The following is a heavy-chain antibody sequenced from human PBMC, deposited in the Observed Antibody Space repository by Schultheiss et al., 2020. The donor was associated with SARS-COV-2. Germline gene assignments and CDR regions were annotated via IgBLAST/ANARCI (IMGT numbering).Heavy chain of an antibody. CDR2: ISGSGGST. Sequence: GGSLRLSCEASGFTFSTYAMSWVRQAPGKGLEWVSAISGSGGSTYYADSVKGRFTISRDNSKNTLYLQMNSLRAEDTAVYYCAKDFSSSYRYYYYGIDVWGQGTTVTVSS. J-gene: IGHJ6*02. D-gene: IGHD6-6*01. V-gene: IGHV3-23*01. CDR3: AKDFSSSYRYYYYGIDV. CDR1: GFTFSTYA.